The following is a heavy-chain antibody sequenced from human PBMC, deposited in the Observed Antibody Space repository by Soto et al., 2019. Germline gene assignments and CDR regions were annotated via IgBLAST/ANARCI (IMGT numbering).Heavy chain of an antibody. D-gene: IGHD4-17*01. Sequence: PSETLSLTWAVYGGSISSVGYSCNWIRQPPGKGLEWIGYIYHSGSTYYNPSLKSRVTISVDRSKNQFSLKLSSVTAADTAVYYCARGMTTVTTFDYWGQGTLATVSS. J-gene: IGHJ4*02. CDR3: ARGMTTVTTFDY. CDR2: IYHSGST. CDR1: GGSISSVGYS. V-gene: IGHV4-30-2*01.